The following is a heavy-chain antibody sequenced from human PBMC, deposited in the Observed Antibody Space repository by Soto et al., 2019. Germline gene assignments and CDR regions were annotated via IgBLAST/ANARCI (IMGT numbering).Heavy chain of an antibody. CDR3: AYRPFVLGSGWNFDI. Sequence: QITLKESGPTLVIPTQTLTLTCTFSGFSINTRGVGVGSIRQPPGKALEWVALIHWDDEKRYSPSLRNTITITKDTSKIRVVLIMSNMDPVDTATYSCAYRPFVLGSGWNFDIWVLGILVTVSS. D-gene: IGHD6-19*01. V-gene: IGHV2-5*02. J-gene: IGHJ5*02. CDR1: GFSINTRGVG. CDR2: IHWDDEK.